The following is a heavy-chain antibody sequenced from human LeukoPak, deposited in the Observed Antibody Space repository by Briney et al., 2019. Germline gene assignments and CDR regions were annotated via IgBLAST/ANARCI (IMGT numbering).Heavy chain of an antibody. CDR1: GYTFTSYG. D-gene: IGHD2-2*01. J-gene: IGHJ6*03. Sequence: GASVKVSCKASGYTFTSYGISWVRQAPGQGLEWMGWISAYNGNTNYAQKLQGRVTMTTDTSTSTAYMELRSLRSDDTAVYYCVRADIVVVPAATYYYYMDVWGKGTTVTVSS. CDR3: VRADIVVVPAATYYYYMDV. CDR2: ISAYNGNT. V-gene: IGHV1-18*01.